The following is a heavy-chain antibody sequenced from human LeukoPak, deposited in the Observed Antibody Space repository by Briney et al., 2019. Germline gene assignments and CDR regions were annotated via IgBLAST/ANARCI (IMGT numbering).Heavy chain of an antibody. Sequence: GGSLRLSCAASDFTFSKGWMSWVRQAPGKGLEWVGRIASKTDGGTTDYAAPVKGRFTISRDDSKNTLFLQMNSLKTEDTAVYYCTTGIRGDCGQGTLVTVSS. V-gene: IGHV3-15*04. CDR1: DFTFSKGW. CDR2: IASKTDGGTT. J-gene: IGHJ4*02. CDR3: TTGIRGD.